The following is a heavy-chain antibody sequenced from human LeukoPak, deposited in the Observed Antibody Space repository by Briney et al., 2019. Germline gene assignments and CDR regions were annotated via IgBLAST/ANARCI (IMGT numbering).Heavy chain of an antibody. CDR1: GFTFSSYA. CDR2: ISSSGTYI. CDR3: ARVDDFGYSYGSAY. V-gene: IGHV3-21*01. Sequence: GGSLRLSCAASGFTFSSYATDWVRQAPGKGLEWVSSISSSGTYIYYADSMKGRFTISRDNAKKSLFLQMNSLRAEDTAVYYRARVDDFGYSYGSAYWGQGTLVTVSS. D-gene: IGHD5-18*01. J-gene: IGHJ4*02.